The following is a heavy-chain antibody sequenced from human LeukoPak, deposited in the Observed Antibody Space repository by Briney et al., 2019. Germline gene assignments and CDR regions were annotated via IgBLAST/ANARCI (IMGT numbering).Heavy chain of an antibody. CDR3: ARGVLVGRTGYYFDY. V-gene: IGHV4-59*08. J-gene: IGHJ4*02. CDR2: IYYSGST. Sequence: SETLSLTCTVSGGSMSSYYWSWIREPPGKGREWIGYIYYSGSTKYNPSLKSRVTISVDTSKNQFSLKLSSVTAADTAVYYCARGVLVGRTGYYFDYWGQGTLVTVSS. CDR1: GGSMSSYY. D-gene: IGHD1-26*01.